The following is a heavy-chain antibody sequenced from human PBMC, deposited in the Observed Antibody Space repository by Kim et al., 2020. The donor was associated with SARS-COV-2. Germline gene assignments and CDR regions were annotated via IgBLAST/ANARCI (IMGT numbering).Heavy chain of an antibody. CDR3: ACIYCTNGVCPKAAYDY. D-gene: IGHD2-8*01. CDR1: GYTFTGYY. Sequence: ASVKVSCKASGYTFTGYYMHWVRQAPGQGLEWMGWINPNSGGTNYAQKFQGRVTMTRDTSISTAYMELSRLRSDDTAVYYCACIYCTNGVCPKAAYDYWGQGTLVTVSS. CDR2: INPNSGGT. J-gene: IGHJ4*02. V-gene: IGHV1-2*02.